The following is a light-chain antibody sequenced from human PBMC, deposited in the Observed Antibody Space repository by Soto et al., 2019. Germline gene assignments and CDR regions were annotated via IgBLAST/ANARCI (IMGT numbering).Light chain of an antibody. CDR3: CSYAGDLAL. J-gene: IGLJ2*01. V-gene: IGLV2-11*01. CDR2: DVS. Sequence: ALTQPRSVSGSPGQSVTVSCTGTSSDVGGYDFVSWYQQHPGKAPKLMISDVSKRPSGVPDRFSGSKSGNTASLTISGLQAEDEADYYCCSYAGDLALFGGGTKVTVL. CDR1: SSDVGGYDF.